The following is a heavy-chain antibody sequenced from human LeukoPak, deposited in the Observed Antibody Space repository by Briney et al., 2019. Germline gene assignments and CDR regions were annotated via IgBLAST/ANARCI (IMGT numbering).Heavy chain of an antibody. CDR3: ASEPPFYDILTAYSPYP. J-gene: IGHJ5*02. CDR2: IIPLFATT. V-gene: IGHV1-69*06. D-gene: IGHD3-9*01. CDR1: GGTFSNYA. Sequence: SMKVSCKASGGTFSNYAIIWVRQAPGQGLEWMGGIIPLFATTNYAQKFQGRVTITADKSTSTAYMELTRLKSEDTAVYYCASEPPFYDILTAYSPYPWGQGTLVTVSS.